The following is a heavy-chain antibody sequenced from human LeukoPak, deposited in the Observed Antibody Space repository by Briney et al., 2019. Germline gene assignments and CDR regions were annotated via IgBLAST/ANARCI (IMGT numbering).Heavy chain of an antibody. CDR2: ISGSGGST. CDR3: AKEQMIVVVGWFDT. CDR1: GFTFSSYA. V-gene: IGHV3-23*01. Sequence: PGGSLRLSCGASGFTFSSYAMSWVRQAPGKGQEWVSAISGSGGSTYYADSVKGRFTISRDNSKNTLYLQMNSLRAEDTAVYYCAKEQMIVVVGWFDTWGQGTLVTVYS. J-gene: IGHJ5*02. D-gene: IGHD3-22*01.